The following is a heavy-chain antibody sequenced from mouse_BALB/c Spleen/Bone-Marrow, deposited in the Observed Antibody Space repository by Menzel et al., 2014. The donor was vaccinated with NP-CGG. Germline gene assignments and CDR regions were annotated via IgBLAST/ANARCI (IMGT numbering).Heavy chain of an antibody. Sequence: EVKLVESGGGLVQPGGSRKLSCAASGFTFSSSGMHWVRQAPEKGLEWVAYISGGSSTIYYADTVKGRFTISRDNPKNALFLQITSLKSEGTAMYYCARGVCGCVKGAIDYWGQGTSVTVSS. D-gene: IGHD1-2*01. V-gene: IGHV5-17*02. J-gene: IGHJ4*01. CDR1: GFTFSSSG. CDR2: ISGGSSTI. CDR3: ARGVCGCVKGAIDY.